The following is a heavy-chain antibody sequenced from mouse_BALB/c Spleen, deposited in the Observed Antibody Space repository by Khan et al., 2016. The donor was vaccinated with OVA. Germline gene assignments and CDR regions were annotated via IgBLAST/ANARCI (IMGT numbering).Heavy chain of an antibody. Sequence: VQLKQSGPEVIKPGASVKLSCKASGYTFTSYVMHWVKQKPGQGLEWIGYIYPYNDATPYNEKFNGKVTLTSDKSSSTAYMELSSLTSEDSAVYYCAPVVTYYVSFVYWGQGTLVTVSA. CDR1: GYTFTSYV. CDR2: IYPYNDAT. V-gene: IGHV1S136*01. CDR3: APVVTYYVSFVY. D-gene: IGHD1-1*01. J-gene: IGHJ3*01.